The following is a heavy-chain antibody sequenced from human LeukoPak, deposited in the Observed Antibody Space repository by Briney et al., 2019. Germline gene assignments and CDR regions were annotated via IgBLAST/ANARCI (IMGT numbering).Heavy chain of an antibody. V-gene: IGHV3-23*01. CDR2: IGSSSDST. CDR3: AKHGYCSGISCFFDF. D-gene: IGHD2-2*03. Sequence: PGGSLRLSCAASGFTFSDYAMSWVRQAPGKGLEWVSAIGSSSDSTYYAEYVKGRFTTSRDNSKETLYLQMNSLRAEDTAVYYCAKHGYCSGISCFFDFWGQGTLVTVSS. J-gene: IGHJ4*02. CDR1: GFTFSDYA.